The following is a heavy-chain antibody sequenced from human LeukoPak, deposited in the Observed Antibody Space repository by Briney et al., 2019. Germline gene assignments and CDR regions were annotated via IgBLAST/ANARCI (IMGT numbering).Heavy chain of an antibody. CDR3: ARDLKASVADY. V-gene: IGHV3-30*03. J-gene: IGHJ4*02. D-gene: IGHD2-15*01. CDR1: GFTFSVYG. CDR2: ISHDGIGS. Sequence: PTGTSLRLSYAASGFTFSVYGMHWVRQAPGKGLEWVAVISHDGIGSTYADSVQGRFTISRDNSKNTLDLQMNSLSAEDTAVYYCARDLKASVADYWGQGTLVTVSS.